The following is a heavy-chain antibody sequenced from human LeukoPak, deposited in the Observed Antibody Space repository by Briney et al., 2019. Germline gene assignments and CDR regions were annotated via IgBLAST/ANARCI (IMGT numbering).Heavy chain of an antibody. CDR1: GGSISSYY. D-gene: IGHD3-9*01. Sequence: SETLSLTCTVSGGSISSYYWSWIRQPPGNGLEWIGYIYYTGSTNYNPSLKSRVTISVDTSKNQFSLKLSSVTAADTAVYYCAREGGDYDILTGYSYAYFDYWGQGTLVTVSS. V-gene: IGHV4-59*12. CDR3: AREGGDYDILTGYSYAYFDY. CDR2: IYYTGST. J-gene: IGHJ4*02.